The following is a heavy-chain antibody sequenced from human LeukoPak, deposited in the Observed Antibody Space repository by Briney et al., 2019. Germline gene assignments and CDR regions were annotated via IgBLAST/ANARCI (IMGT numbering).Heavy chain of an antibody. CDR3: ARDLGKRHAFDI. CDR1: GGSISSYY. V-gene: IGHV4-59*01. Sequence: SETLSLTCTVSGGSISSYYWSWIRQPPGKGLEWIGYIYYSGSTNYNPSLKSRVTISVGTSKNQFSLKLSSVTAADTAVYYCARDLGKRHAFDIWGQGTMVTVSS. J-gene: IGHJ3*02. CDR2: IYYSGST. D-gene: IGHD3-16*01.